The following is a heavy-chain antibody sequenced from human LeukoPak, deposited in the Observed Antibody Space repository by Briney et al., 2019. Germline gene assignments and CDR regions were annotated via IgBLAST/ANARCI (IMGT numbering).Heavy chain of an antibody. CDR2: ISGSGGST. CDR1: GFTFSSYA. V-gene: IGHV3-23*01. CDR3: AKDTQLWYMDY. D-gene: IGHD5-18*01. Sequence: GGSLRLSCAASGFTFSSYAMTWVRQAPGKGLEWVSGISGSGGSTYYADSVKGRFTISRDNSKKTLYLQMNSLRAEDTAVYYCAKDTQLWYMDYWGQGTLVTVSS. J-gene: IGHJ4*02.